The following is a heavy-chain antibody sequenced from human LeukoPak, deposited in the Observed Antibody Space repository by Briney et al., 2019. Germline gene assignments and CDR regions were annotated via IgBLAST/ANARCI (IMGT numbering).Heavy chain of an antibody. D-gene: IGHD3-10*01. V-gene: IGHV3-53*01. J-gene: IGHJ3*02. CDR3: ARGHYGSGIHQGAFDI. CDR1: GFTVSSNY. Sequence: PGGSLRLSCAASGFTVSSNYMSWVRQAPGKGLEWVSLIYSGGSTYYADSVKGRFTISRDNSKNAVYLKMNSLRAEDTAVYYGARGHYGSGIHQGAFDIWGQGTIVTVSA. CDR2: IYSGGST.